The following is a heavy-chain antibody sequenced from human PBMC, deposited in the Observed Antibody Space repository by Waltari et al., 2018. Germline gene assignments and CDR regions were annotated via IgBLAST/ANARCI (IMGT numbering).Heavy chain of an antibody. CDR3: ARGRYVPGP. Sequence: EVQLVASGGGLVQPGGSLGLSCAASGFTVSSYSMTWVRQAPGKGLEWVANIKEDGTEKKYVDSVKGRFTISRDNAKNSLYLEMNSLRVEDTAVYYCARGRYVPGPWGQGTLVTVSS. CDR1: GFTVSSYS. V-gene: IGHV3-7*03. CDR2: IKEDGTEK. D-gene: IGHD3-10*02. J-gene: IGHJ5*02.